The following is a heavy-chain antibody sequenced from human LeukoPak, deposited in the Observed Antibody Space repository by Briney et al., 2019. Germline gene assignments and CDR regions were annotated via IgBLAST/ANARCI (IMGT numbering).Heavy chain of an antibody. Sequence: GESLKISCKGSGYSFTSYWIGWVCQMPGKGLEWMGIIYPGDSDIRYSPSFQGQVTISVDKSISTAYLQWSRLKASDSAMYYCARQGGSYWSHFDYWGQGTLVTVSS. CDR1: GYSFTSYW. CDR3: ARQGGSYWSHFDY. CDR2: IYPGDSDI. D-gene: IGHD1-26*01. J-gene: IGHJ4*02. V-gene: IGHV5-51*01.